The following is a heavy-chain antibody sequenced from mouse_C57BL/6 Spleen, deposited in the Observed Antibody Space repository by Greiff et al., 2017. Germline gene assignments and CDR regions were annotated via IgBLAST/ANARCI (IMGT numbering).Heavy chain of an antibody. Sequence: EVQGVESGGGLVQPGGSLKLSCAASGFTFSDYYMYWVRQTPEKRLEWVAYISNGGGSTYYPDTVKGRFTISRDNAKNTLYLQMSRLKSEDTAMYYCARPYYGSSYEYFDVWGTGTTVTVSS. CDR2: ISNGGGST. V-gene: IGHV5-12*01. CDR3: ARPYYGSSYEYFDV. J-gene: IGHJ1*03. CDR1: GFTFSDYY. D-gene: IGHD1-1*01.